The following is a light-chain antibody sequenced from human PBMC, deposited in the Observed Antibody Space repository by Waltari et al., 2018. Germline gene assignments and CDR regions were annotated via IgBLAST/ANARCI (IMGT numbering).Light chain of an antibody. CDR2: QDS. V-gene: IGLV3-1*01. CDR3: QAWDSSTAWV. J-gene: IGLJ3*02. Sequence: SYELTQPPSVSVSPGQTASITCSGDKLGDKYACWYQQKPGQSPVLVIYQDSKRPSGIPERFSGSNSGNTAPLTIGGTQAMDEADYYCQAWDSSTAWVFGGGTKLTVL. CDR1: KLGDKY.